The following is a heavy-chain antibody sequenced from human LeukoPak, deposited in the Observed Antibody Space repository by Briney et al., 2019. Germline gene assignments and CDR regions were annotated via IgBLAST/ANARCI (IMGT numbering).Heavy chain of an antibody. CDR1: GFTFSSYW. V-gene: IGHV3-7*01. J-gene: IGHJ4*02. CDR2: IKQDGSEK. D-gene: IGHD6-6*01. CDR3: ARGRAARPMYYFDY. Sequence: GGSLRLSCVASGFTFSSYWMSWVRQAPGKGLEWVANIKQDGSEKYYVDSVKGRFTISRDNAKNSLYLQMNSLRAEDTAVYYCARGRAARPMYYFDYWGQGTLVTVSS.